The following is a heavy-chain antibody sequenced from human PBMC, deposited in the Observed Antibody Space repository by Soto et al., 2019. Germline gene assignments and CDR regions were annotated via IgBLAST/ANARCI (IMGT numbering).Heavy chain of an antibody. CDR1: GFTFSSYA. D-gene: IGHD3-10*01. J-gene: IGHJ3*02. CDR3: AKGLNYYGSGSYYNVPPDAFDI. Sequence: GSLRLSCAASGFTFSSYAMSWVRQAPGKGLEWVSAISGSGGSTYYADSVKGRFTISRDNSKNTLYLQMNSLRAEDTAVYYCAKGLNYYGSGSYYNVPPDAFDIWGQGTMVTVSS. V-gene: IGHV3-23*01. CDR2: ISGSGGST.